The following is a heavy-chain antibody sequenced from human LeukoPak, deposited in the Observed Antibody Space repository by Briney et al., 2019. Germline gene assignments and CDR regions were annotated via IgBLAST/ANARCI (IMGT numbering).Heavy chain of an antibody. V-gene: IGHV4-4*02. CDR2: VYHSGST. CDR1: GGSISNSNW. D-gene: IGHD3-16*01. J-gene: IGHJ5*02. Sequence: SETLSLTCAVSGGSISNSNWWSWIRRPPGKGLQWIGEVYHSGSTNYNPSLKSRVTMSVDKSKNQFSLNLTSVTAADTAVYYCTRVSLRWFDPWGQGTLVTVSS. CDR3: TRVSLRWFDP.